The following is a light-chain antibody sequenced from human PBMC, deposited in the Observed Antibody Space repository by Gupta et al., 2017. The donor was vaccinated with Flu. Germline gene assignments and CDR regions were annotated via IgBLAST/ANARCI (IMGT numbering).Light chain of an antibody. CDR1: QGISSG. V-gene: IGKV1D-12*01. J-gene: IGKJ4*01. Sequence: DTQKTQSPSSVSASVGDRVTITCRASQGISSGLAWYQQKPGKAPQLLIYAASSLQSGVPSRFTAGGPRTDFSLTLSSLQPVDFAQCSCPQSTTFPPSTFGGGTKVEIK. CDR2: AAS. CDR3: PQSTTFPPST.